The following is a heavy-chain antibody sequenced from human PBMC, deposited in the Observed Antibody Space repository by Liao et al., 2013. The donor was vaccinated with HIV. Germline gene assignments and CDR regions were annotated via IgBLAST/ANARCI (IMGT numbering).Heavy chain of an antibody. CDR2: VNYSGRT. Sequence: QVQLQQWGAGLLKPSETLSLTCAVYGGSFNDYYWSWIRQSPGKGLEWIGEVNYSGRTNYNPSLKSRVTISVDTSKNQFSLKLSSVTAADTAIYYCARRPSYVWTSYYFDLWGQGHPVTVSS. CDR3: ARRPSYVWTSYYFDL. V-gene: IGHV4-34*01. J-gene: IGHJ4*02. CDR1: GGSFNDYY. D-gene: IGHD3-16*01.